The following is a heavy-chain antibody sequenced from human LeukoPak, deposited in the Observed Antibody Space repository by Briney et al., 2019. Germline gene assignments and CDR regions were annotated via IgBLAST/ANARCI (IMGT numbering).Heavy chain of an antibody. Sequence: GGSLRLSCTASGFTFSSHAMSWVRQAPGKGLEWVSGISSSGGRTYYADSVQGRLTISRDNSQNTLYLQMNSLTDDDTAVYYCATGVEGCTGGSCYSWIYYWGQGTLVSVSS. J-gene: IGHJ4*02. D-gene: IGHD2-15*01. CDR3: ATGVEGCTGGSCYSWIYY. CDR2: ISSSGGRT. V-gene: IGHV3-23*01. CDR1: GFTFSSHA.